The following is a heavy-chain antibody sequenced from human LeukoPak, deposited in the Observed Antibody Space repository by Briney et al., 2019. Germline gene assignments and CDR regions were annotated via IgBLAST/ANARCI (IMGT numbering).Heavy chain of an antibody. CDR3: ARAPPTATKFNWFDP. Sequence: ASVKVSCKASGYTFTSYGISWVRQAPGQGLEWMGWINPNSGGTNYAQKFQGRVTMTRDTSISTAYMELSRLRSDDTAVYYCARAPPTATKFNWFDPWGQGTLVTVSS. V-gene: IGHV1-2*02. CDR1: GYTFTSYG. J-gene: IGHJ5*02. CDR2: INPNSGGT. D-gene: IGHD2-15*01.